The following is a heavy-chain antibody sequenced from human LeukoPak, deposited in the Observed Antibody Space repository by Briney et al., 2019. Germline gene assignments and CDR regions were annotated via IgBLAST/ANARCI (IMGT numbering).Heavy chain of an antibody. V-gene: IGHV1-8*03. CDR2: MNPNSGNT. Sequence: ASVKVSCKASGYTFTRYDINWVRQATGQGLEWMGWMNPNSGNTGYAQKFQGRVTITRNTSISTAYMELSSLRSEDTAVYYCARGGDQAYWFDPWGQGTLVTVSS. CDR3: ARGGDQAYWFDP. D-gene: IGHD3-10*01. CDR1: GYTFTRYD. J-gene: IGHJ5*02.